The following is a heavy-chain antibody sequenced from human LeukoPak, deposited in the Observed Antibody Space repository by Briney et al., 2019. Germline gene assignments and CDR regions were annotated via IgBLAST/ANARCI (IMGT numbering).Heavy chain of an antibody. CDR3: ARGAPMATPLDY. CDR1: GGSISSYY. V-gene: IGHV4-59*01. D-gene: IGHD5-24*01. J-gene: IGHJ4*02. CDR2: IYYSGST. Sequence: SETLSLTCTVSGGSISSYYWSWIRQPPGKGLEWIGYIYYSGSTNYNPSLKSRVTISVDTSKNQFSLKLSSDTAADTAVYYCARGAPMATPLDYWGQGTLVTVSS.